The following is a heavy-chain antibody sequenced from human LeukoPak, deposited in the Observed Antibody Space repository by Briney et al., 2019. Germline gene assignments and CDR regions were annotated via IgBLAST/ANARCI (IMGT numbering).Heavy chain of an antibody. D-gene: IGHD3-22*01. V-gene: IGHV3-23*01. Sequence: GGSLRLSCAASGFTLSSYAMTWVRQAPGRGLEWVSSVDGGGGGTYYADSVKGRFTISRDNSKNTLYLQMNSLRAEDTAVYYCATTLHSGYYDLYWGQGTLVTVSS. CDR2: VDGGGGGT. CDR1: GFTLSSYA. CDR3: ATTLHSGYYDLY. J-gene: IGHJ4*02.